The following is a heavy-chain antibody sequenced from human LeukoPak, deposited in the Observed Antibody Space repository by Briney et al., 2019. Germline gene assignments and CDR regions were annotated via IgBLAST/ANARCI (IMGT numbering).Heavy chain of an antibody. CDR1: GFTFSTYW. Sequence: GGSLPLSCGASGFTFSTYWMSWVRQAPGQGLEWVANIKRDGSDKYYADSVKGRFTISRDHSKNTPFLQMNSLRAEDTAVYYCAKERATYYYDSSSQPFDYWGQGTLVTVSP. V-gene: IGHV3-7*03. J-gene: IGHJ4*02. CDR3: AKERATYYYDSSSQPFDY. D-gene: IGHD3-22*01. CDR2: IKRDGSDK.